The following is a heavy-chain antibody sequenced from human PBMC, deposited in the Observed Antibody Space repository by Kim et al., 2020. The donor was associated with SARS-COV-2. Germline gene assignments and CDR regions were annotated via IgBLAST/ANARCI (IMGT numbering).Heavy chain of an antibody. V-gene: IGHV1-24*01. CDR1: GYTLTELS. J-gene: IGHJ3*02. Sequence: ASVKVSCKVSGYTLTELSMHWVRQAPGKGLEWMGGFDPEDGETIYAQKFQGRVTMTEDTSTDTAYMELTSLRSEDTAVYYCATDLAYCGGDCRRLVGFDIWGQGTMVTVSS. CDR3: ATDLAYCGGDCRRLVGFDI. D-gene: IGHD2-21*01. CDR2: FDPEDGET.